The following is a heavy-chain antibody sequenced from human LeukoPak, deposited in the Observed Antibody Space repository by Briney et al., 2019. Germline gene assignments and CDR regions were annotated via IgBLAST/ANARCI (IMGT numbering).Heavy chain of an antibody. CDR3: ARDHYREAPYYFDN. CDR1: GYTFTGYY. D-gene: IGHD3-16*02. V-gene: IGHV1-2*02. Sequence: GASVKVSCKAPGYTFTGYYMHWVRQAPGQGLEWMGWINPNSGGTNYAQKFQGRVTMTRDTSISTAYMELRSLRSDDTAVYYCARDHYREAPYYFDNWGQGTLVTVSS. J-gene: IGHJ4*02. CDR2: INPNSGGT.